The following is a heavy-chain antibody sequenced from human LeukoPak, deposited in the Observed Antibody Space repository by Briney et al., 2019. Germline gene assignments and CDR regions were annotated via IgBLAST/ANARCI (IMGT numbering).Heavy chain of an antibody. CDR1: GFTFSNVW. Sequence: GGSLRLSCEASGFTFSNVWMSWVRQAPGKGLEWVSSISGSNTYIYYADSVKGRFTISRDNARNTLYLQMNNLRAEDTAVYYCARGESSSWYDWGQGTLVTVSS. J-gene: IGHJ4*02. D-gene: IGHD6-13*01. V-gene: IGHV3-21*01. CDR3: ARGESSSWYD. CDR2: ISGSNTYI.